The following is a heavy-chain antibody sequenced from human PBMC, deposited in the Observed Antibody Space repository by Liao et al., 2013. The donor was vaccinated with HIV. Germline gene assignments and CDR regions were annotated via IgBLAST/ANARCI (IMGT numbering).Heavy chain of an antibody. CDR1: GGSMTSDAYY. Sequence: QVQLQESGPGLVKPSQTLSLTCFVSGGSMTSDAYYWNWVRQPPGRGLEWIASIHYSGSTYYNPSLRGRVTVSIDTSKNQFSLNLNSVTAADTAVYYCARGRHTVNDYWGQGTLVTVSS. V-gene: IGHV4-30-4*08. CDR3: ARGRHTVNDY. J-gene: IGHJ4*02. D-gene: IGHD4-17*01. CDR2: IHYSGST.